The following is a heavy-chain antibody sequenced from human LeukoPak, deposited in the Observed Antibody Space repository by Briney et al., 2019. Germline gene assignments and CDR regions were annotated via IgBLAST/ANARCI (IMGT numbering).Heavy chain of an antibody. CDR1: GFTFSSYA. CDR2: ISYDGSNK. V-gene: IGHV3-30-3*01. J-gene: IGHJ3*02. CDR3: ARRGDGAFDI. Sequence: GRSLRLSCTASGFTFSSYAMHWVRQAPGKGLEGVAVISYDGSNKYYADSVKGRFTISRDNSKNTLYLQMNSLRAEDTAVYYCARRGDGAFDIWGQGTMVTVSS.